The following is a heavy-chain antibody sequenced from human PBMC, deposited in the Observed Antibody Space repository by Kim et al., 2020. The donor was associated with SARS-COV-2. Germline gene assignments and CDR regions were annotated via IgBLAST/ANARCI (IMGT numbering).Heavy chain of an antibody. CDR1: GFTFSSYA. CDR3: AKDLPYCGGDCYSLDY. Sequence: GGSLRLSCAASGFTFSSYAMSWVRQAPGKGLEWVSAISGSGGSTYYADSVKGQFTISRDNSKNTLYLQMSSLRAEDTAVYYCAKDLPYCGGDCYSLDYWGQGTLVTVSS. CDR2: ISGSGGST. J-gene: IGHJ4*02. D-gene: IGHD2-21*02. V-gene: IGHV3-23*01.